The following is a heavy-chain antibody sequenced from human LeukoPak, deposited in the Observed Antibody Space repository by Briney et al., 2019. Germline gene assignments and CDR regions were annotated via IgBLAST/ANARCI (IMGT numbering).Heavy chain of an antibody. J-gene: IGHJ4*02. CDR1: GFTFSSYA. D-gene: IGHD3-3*01. CDR2: ISGSGGST. V-gene: IGHV3-23*01. CDR3: AKDRDYDFWSGYYWDN. Sequence: RGSLRLSCAASGFTFSSYAMSWVRQAPGRGLEWVSSISGSGGSTYYADSVKGRFTISRDNSKDTLYLQMHSLRGEDTAVYFCAKDRDYDFWSGYYWDNWGQGTLVTVSS.